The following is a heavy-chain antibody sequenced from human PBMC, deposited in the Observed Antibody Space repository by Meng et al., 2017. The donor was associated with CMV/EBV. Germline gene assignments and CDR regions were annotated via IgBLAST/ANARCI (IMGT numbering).Heavy chain of an antibody. Sequence: GGSLRLSCAASGFTFISYWMNWVRQAPGKGLEWVSSISSSSSYIYYADSVKGRFTISRDNAKNSLYLQMNSLRAEDTAVYYCARGESGDLLWFGSSYPAGFDPWGQGTLVTVSS. CDR3: ARGESGDLLWFGSSYPAGFDP. D-gene: IGHD3-10*01. V-gene: IGHV3-21*01. J-gene: IGHJ5*02. CDR2: ISSSSSYI. CDR1: GFTFISYW.